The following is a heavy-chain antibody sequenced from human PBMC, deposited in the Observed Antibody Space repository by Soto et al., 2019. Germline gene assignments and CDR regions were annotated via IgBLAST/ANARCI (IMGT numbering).Heavy chain of an antibody. CDR1: GFTFSSYW. J-gene: IGHJ6*02. V-gene: IGHV3-74*01. CDR2: INSDGSST. D-gene: IGHD2-2*01. Sequence: PGGSLRLSCAASGFTFSSYWMHWVRQPPGKGLVWVSRINSDGSSTNYADSVKGRFTISRDNAKNSLYLQMNSLRAEDTAVYYCARALSAHKLKGVVEYYYYYYGMDVWGQGTTVTVSS. CDR3: ARALSAHKLKGVVEYYYYYYGMDV.